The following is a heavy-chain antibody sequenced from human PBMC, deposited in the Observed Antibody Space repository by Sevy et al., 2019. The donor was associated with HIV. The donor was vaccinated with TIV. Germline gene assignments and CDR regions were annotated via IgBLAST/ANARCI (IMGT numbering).Heavy chain of an antibody. V-gene: IGHV3-30*18. J-gene: IGHJ3*02. Sequence: GGSLRLSCAASGFTFSSYGMHWVRQAPGKGLEWVAVISYDGSNKYYADSVKGRFTISRDNSKNTLYLKMNSLRAEDTAVYYCAKDIYGGNSNGHDAFDIWGQGTMVTVSS. CDR3: AKDIYGGNSNGHDAFDI. CDR1: GFTFSSYG. D-gene: IGHD4-17*01. CDR2: ISYDGSNK.